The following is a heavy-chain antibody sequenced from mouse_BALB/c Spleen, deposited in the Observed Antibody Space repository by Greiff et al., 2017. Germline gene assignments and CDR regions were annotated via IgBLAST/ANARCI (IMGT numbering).Heavy chain of an antibody. V-gene: IGHV1-7*01. D-gene: IGHD1-1*01. CDR3: ARWDYGSSFDY. CDR1: GYTFTSYW. J-gene: IGHJ2*01. Sequence: VKLMESGAELAKPGASVKMSCKASGYTFTSYWMHWVKQRPGQGLEWIGYINPSTGYTEYNQKFKDKATLTADKSSSTAYMQLSSLTSEDSAVYYCARWDYGSSFDYWGQGTTLTVSS. CDR2: INPSTGYT.